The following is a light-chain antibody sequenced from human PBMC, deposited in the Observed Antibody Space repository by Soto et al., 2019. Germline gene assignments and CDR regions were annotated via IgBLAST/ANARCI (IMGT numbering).Light chain of an antibody. V-gene: IGKV2-28*01. CDR3: MQALQTPFT. CDR1: QSLLHSNGYKY. Sequence: DIVMTQSPLSLPVTPGEPASISCRSSQSLLHSNGYKYLDWYLQKPGQSPQLLIYLGSNRASGVPDRFSGSGSGTDFTLKISRVEAEDVGVYYCMQALQTPFTLGPGTKVDIK. J-gene: IGKJ3*01. CDR2: LGS.